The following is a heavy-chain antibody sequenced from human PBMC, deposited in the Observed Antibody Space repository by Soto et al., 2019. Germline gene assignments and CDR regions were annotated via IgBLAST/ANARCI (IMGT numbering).Heavy chain of an antibody. CDR1: GFTFSSYG. CDR2: IWYDGSNK. D-gene: IGHD1-20*01. CDR3: ARDQIAGTFPNWFDP. J-gene: IGHJ5*02. V-gene: IGHV3-33*01. Sequence: QVQLVESGGGVVQPGRSVRLSCAASGFTFSSYGMHWVRQAPGKGLEWVAVIWYDGSNKYYADSVKGRFTISRDNSKNTLYLQMNSLRAEDTAVYYCARDQIAGTFPNWFDPWGQGTLVTVSS.